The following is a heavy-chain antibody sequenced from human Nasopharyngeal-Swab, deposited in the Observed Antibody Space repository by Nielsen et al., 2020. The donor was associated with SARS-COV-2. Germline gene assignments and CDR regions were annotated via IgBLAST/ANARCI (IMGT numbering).Heavy chain of an antibody. J-gene: IGHJ5*02. D-gene: IGHD2-2*01. V-gene: IGHV4-31*03. CDR2: IYYSGST. CDR1: GGSISSGGYY. CDR3: ARGLMGYCSSTSCYAGDWFDP. Sequence: SDTLSLTCTVSGGSISSGGYYWSWIRQHPGKGLAWIGYIYYSGSTYYNPSLKSRVTISVDTSKNQFSLKLSSVTAADTAVYYCARGLMGYCSSTSCYAGDWFDPWGQGTLVTVSS.